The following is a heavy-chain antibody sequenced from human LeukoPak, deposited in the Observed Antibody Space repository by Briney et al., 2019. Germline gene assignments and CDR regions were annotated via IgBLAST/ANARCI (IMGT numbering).Heavy chain of an antibody. Sequence: ASVKVSCKASGYTFTGYYMHWVRQAPGQGLEWMGWINPNSGGTNYAQKFQGRVTMTRDTSISTAYMELSRLRSDDTAVYYCARGPRDGYNLGYFDYWGQGTLVTVSS. CDR2: INPNSGGT. D-gene: IGHD5-24*01. V-gene: IGHV1-2*02. CDR3: ARGPRDGYNLGYFDY. CDR1: GYTFTGYY. J-gene: IGHJ4*02.